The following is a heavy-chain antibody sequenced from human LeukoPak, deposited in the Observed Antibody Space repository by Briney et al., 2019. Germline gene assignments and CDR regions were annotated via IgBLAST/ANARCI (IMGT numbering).Heavy chain of an antibody. J-gene: IGHJ4*02. CDR2: IYYSGST. Sequence: PSETLSLTCTVSGGSISSGGYYWSWIRQHPGKGLEWIGYIYYSGSTYYNPSLKSRVTISVDTSKNQFSLKLSSVTAADTAVYYCARWGDGYNHFIDYWGQGTLVTVSS. V-gene: IGHV4-31*03. D-gene: IGHD5-24*01. CDR1: GGSISSGGYY. CDR3: ARWGDGYNHFIDY.